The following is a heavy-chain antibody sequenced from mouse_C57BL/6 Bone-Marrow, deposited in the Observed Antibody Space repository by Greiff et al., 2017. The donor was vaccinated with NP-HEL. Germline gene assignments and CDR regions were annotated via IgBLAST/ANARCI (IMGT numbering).Heavy chain of an antibody. D-gene: IGHD2-12*01. CDR1: GYSITSDY. CDR3: ARYVDSYYDAMDY. Sequence: EVQRVESGPGLAKPSQTLSLTCSVTGYSITSDYWNWIRKFPGNKLEYMGYISYSGSTYYNPSLKSRISITRDTSKNQYYLQLNSVTTEDTATYYCARYVDSYYDAMDYWGQGTSVTVSS. V-gene: IGHV3-8*01. CDR2: ISYSGST. J-gene: IGHJ4*01.